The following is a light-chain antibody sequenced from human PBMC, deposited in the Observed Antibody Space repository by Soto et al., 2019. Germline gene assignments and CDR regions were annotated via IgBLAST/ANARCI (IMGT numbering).Light chain of an antibody. CDR1: SSDVGGYNH. V-gene: IGLV2-11*01. Sequence: QSALTQPPSVSGSPGQSVTISCTGTSSDVGGYNHVSWYQQHPGKVPKLIIYDVSKRPSGVPDRFSGSKSGNTASLTISGLQAEDEADYYCCSYAGSYTFVFGSGTKVTVL. CDR3: CSYAGSYTFV. J-gene: IGLJ1*01. CDR2: DVS.